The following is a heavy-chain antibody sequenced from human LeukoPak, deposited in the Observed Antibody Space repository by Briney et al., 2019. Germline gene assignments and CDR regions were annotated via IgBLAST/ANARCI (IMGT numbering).Heavy chain of an antibody. D-gene: IGHD5-12*01. CDR1: GFTFSSYA. J-gene: IGHJ3*02. CDR2: ISGSGGST. V-gene: IGHV3-23*01. Sequence: GGSLRLSCAASGFTFSSYAMSWVRQAPGKGLEWVSAISGSGGSTYYADSVKGRFTISRDNSKNTLYLQMNSLRAEDTAVYYCAKDGEWVGYAFDAFDIWGQGTMVTVSS. CDR3: AKDGEWVGYAFDAFDI.